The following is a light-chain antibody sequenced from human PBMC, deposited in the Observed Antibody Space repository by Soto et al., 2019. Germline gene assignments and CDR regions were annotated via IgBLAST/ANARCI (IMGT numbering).Light chain of an antibody. J-gene: IGKJ1*01. CDR2: SAS. CDR1: QSVSTT. Sequence: IVLTQSPATLSVSPGERATLFCRASQSVSTTVAWYQQKSGQAPRLLIYSASTRATGVPARFSGGGSGTDFTLTITSLQSEDFGVYYCQQYKDWPTTFGQGTKVDIK. V-gene: IGKV3-15*01. CDR3: QQYKDWPTT.